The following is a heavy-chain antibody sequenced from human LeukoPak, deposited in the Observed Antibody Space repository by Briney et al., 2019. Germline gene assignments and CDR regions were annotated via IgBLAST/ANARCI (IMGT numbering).Heavy chain of an antibody. D-gene: IGHD1-26*01. Sequence: SETLSLTCTVSGGSISSYYWNWIRQPPGKGLEWIGYIYYSGSTYYSGSTNYNPSLKSRVTISVDTSKNQFSLKLSSVTAADTAVYYCARDVGATPGYFDYWGQGTLVTVSS. CDR1: GGSISSYY. J-gene: IGHJ4*02. CDR3: ARDVGATPGYFDY. CDR2: IYYSGSTYYSGST. V-gene: IGHV4-59*01.